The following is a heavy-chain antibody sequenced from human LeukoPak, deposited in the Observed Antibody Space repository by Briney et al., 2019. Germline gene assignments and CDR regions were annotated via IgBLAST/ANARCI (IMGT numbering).Heavy chain of an antibody. Sequence: GGSLRLSCAASGFTFSSYAMSWVRQAPGKGLEWVSAISGSGGSTYYADSVKGRFTISRDNSKNTLYLQMNSLRAEDTAVYYCAKDPITMVRGVITEWFDPWGQGTLVTVSS. V-gene: IGHV3-23*01. D-gene: IGHD3-10*01. CDR1: GFTFSSYA. CDR3: AKDPITMVRGVITEWFDP. J-gene: IGHJ5*02. CDR2: ISGSGGST.